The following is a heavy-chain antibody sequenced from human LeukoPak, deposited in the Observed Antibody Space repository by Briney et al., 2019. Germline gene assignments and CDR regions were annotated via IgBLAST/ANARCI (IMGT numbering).Heavy chain of an antibody. J-gene: IGHJ4*02. CDR2: INPSAGST. V-gene: IGHV1-46*01. Sequence: ASVNVSCKASGYTFTSYYMHWVRQAPGQGLEWMGIINPSAGSTSYAQKFQGRVTMTRDTSTSTVYMELSSLRSEDTAVYYCARGGLQLLAPLDYWGQGTLVTVSP. D-gene: IGHD5-18*01. CDR1: GYTFTSYY. CDR3: ARGGLQLLAPLDY.